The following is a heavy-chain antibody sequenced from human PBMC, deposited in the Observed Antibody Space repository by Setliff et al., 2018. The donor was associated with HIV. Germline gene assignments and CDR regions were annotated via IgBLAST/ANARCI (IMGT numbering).Heavy chain of an antibody. D-gene: IGHD1-1*01. J-gene: IGHJ6*02. Sequence: ASVKVSCKASGYTFTSYLITWVRQAPGQGLEWMGWIGAYNGNTNYAQKLQGRVTMTTDTSTSTAYMELRSLRSDDTAVYYCARIPTGTTLYYYRLDVWGQGTTVTVSS. V-gene: IGHV1-18*01. CDR3: ARIPTGTTLYYYRLDV. CDR1: GYTFTSYL. CDR2: IGAYNGNT.